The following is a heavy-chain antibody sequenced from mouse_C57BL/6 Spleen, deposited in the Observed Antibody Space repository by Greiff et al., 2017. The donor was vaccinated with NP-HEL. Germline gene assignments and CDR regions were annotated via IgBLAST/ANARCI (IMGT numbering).Heavy chain of an antibody. Sequence: VQLQQPGAELVRPGSSVKLSCKASGYTFTSYWMDWVKQRPGQGLEWIGNIYPSDSETHYNQKFKDKATLTVDKSSSTAYMQLSILTSEDSAVYYCALITTVVAYWYFDVWGTGTTVTVSS. CDR3: ALITTVVAYWYFDV. J-gene: IGHJ1*03. V-gene: IGHV1-61*01. CDR1: GYTFTSYW. CDR2: IYPSDSET. D-gene: IGHD1-1*01.